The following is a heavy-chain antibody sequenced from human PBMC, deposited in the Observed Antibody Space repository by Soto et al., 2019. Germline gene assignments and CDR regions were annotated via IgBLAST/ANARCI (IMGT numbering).Heavy chain of an antibody. CDR3: AKTIFGVVPYDY. V-gene: IGHV3-53*01. D-gene: IGHD3-3*01. CDR1: GFTVSSNY. Sequence: GGSLRLSCAASGFTVSSNYMSWVRQAPGKGLEWVSVIYSGGSTYYADSVKGRFTISRDNSKNTLYLQMNSLRAEDTAVYYCAKTIFGVVPYDYWGQGTLVTVSS. J-gene: IGHJ4*02. CDR2: IYSGGST.